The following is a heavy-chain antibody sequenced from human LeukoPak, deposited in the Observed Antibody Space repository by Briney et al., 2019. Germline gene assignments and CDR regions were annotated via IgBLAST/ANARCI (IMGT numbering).Heavy chain of an antibody. D-gene: IGHD6-19*01. Sequence: GGSLRLSCATSDFSFSSRWMHWVRQAPGKGLVWVSRIISDGSSIGYADSVKGRFTISRDNAKNTLYLQMNSLRAEDTAVYYCARGHVAGSDRHWDYWGQGALVTVSS. J-gene: IGHJ4*02. CDR2: IISDGSSI. V-gene: IGHV3-74*01. CDR1: DFSFSSRW. CDR3: ARGHVAGSDRHWDY.